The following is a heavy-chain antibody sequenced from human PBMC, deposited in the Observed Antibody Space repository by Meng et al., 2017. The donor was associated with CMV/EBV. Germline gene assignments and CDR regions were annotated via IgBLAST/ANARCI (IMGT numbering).Heavy chain of an antibody. CDR2: INHSGST. J-gene: IGHJ4*02. CDR1: GGSFSGYY. D-gene: IGHD3-22*01. V-gene: IGHV4-34*01. Sequence: QVQLQQWGAGLFKPSETLSRTCAVYGGSFSGYYWSWIRQPPGKGLEWIGEINHSGSTNYNPSLKSRVTISVDTSKNQFSLKLSSVTAADTAVYYCARVWDSGWDYWGQGTLVTVSS. CDR3: ARVWDSGWDY.